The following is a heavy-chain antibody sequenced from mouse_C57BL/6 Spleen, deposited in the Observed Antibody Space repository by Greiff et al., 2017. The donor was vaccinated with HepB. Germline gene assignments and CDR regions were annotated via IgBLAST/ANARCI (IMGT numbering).Heavy chain of an antibody. V-gene: IGHV1-22*01. CDR1: GYTFTDYN. CDR3: EVGGSSLYYAMDY. D-gene: IGHD1-1*01. J-gene: IGHJ4*01. Sequence: EVKLVESGPELVKPGASVKMSCKASGYTFTDYNMHWVKQSHGKSLEWIGYINPNNGGTSYNQKFKGKATLTVNKSSSTAYMELRSLTSEDSAVYYCEVGGSSLYYAMDYWGQGTSVTVSS. CDR2: INPNNGGT.